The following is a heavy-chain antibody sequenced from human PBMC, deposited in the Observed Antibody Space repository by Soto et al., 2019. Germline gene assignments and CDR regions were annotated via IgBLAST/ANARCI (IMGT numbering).Heavy chain of an antibody. D-gene: IGHD3-10*01. CDR2: ISYDGSDK. Sequence: QVQLVESGGGVVQPGWSLRLSCEASGFPFTSYGMHWVREGPEKGLEWVAIISYDGSDKYYADSVKGRFTISRDNSKNPLYLKMNSLRPEDTALYYCVGGQYYFDYRGQGTLVIVSS. CDR3: VGGQYYFDY. CDR1: GFPFTSYG. J-gene: IGHJ4*02. V-gene: IGHV3-30*03.